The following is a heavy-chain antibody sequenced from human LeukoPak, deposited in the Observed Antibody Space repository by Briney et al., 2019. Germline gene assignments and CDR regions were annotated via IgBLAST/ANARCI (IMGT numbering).Heavy chain of an antibody. J-gene: IGHJ4*02. CDR3: ARLAVSADQWLGFDY. Sequence: SETLSLTCTMSGGAISSYYWSWIRQPPGKGLEWIGYIFYSGSTNYNPSLKSRVTISVDTSKNQFSLKLSSVTAADTAVYYCARLAVSADQWLGFDYWGQGTLVTVSS. V-gene: IGHV4-59*01. CDR1: GGAISSYY. D-gene: IGHD5-12*01. CDR2: IFYSGST.